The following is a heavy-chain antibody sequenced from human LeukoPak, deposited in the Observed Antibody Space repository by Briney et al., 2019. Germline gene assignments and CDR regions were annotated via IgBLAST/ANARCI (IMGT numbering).Heavy chain of an antibody. J-gene: IGHJ5*02. CDR3: ARLKLTDNRFDP. D-gene: IGHD5-24*01. CDR1: GGSISSYY. V-gene: IGHV4-4*07. CDR2: IYTSGST. Sequence: SETLSLTCTVSGGSISSYYWSWIRQPAGKGLEWIGRIYTSGSTNYNPSLKSRVTISVDKSKNQFSLKLSSVTAADTAVYYCARLKLTDNRFDPWGQGTLVTVSS.